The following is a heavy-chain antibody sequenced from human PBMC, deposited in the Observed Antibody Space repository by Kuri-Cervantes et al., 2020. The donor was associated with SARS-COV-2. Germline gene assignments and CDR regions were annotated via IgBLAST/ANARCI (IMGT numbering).Heavy chain of an antibody. J-gene: IGHJ4*02. D-gene: IGHD5-18*01. CDR2: MSWNSNNV. V-gene: IGHV3-9*01. Sequence: SLKISCAASGFTFSSYAMSWVRQAPGKGLEWVSGMSWNSNNVGYADSVKGRFTVSRDNARNSLYLQMNSLRPEDTAFYYCTKDRAALLGYTFGPDLDYWGQGAQVTVSS. CDR3: TKDRAALLGYTFGPDLDY. CDR1: GFTFSSYA.